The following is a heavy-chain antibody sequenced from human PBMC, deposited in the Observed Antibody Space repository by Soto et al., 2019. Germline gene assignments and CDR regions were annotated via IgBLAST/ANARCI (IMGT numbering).Heavy chain of an antibody. V-gene: IGHV4-59*01. Sequence: SETPCLPRTVSGGSISSFYWGWVRPPPGKGLEWIGYIYYSGSTNYNPSLKSRVTISVDTSKNQFSLKLSSVTAADTAVYYCASVPRYSSGSFDYWGQGTLVTVSS. D-gene: IGHD6-19*01. CDR3: ASVPRYSSGSFDY. J-gene: IGHJ4*02. CDR2: IYYSGST. CDR1: GGSISSFY.